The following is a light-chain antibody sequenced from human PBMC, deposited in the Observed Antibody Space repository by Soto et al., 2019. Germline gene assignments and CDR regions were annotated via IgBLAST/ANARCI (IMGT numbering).Light chain of an antibody. Sequence: IVLTQSPGTLSLSPGEVATLSCGASQTITYNFLAWYQKKPGLAPRLLVYDASNRATGIPDRFSGSGSGTDFTRTISTLEPGDFAVYYCQHYGEASSTFGGGTRVEI. CDR3: QHYGEASST. V-gene: IGKV3D-20*01. CDR2: DAS. CDR1: QTITYNF. J-gene: IGKJ4*01.